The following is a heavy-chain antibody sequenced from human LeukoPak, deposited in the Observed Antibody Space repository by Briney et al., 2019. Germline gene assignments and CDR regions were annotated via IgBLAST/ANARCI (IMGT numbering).Heavy chain of an antibody. CDR1: GGSISSYY. CDR2: IYYSGIT. D-gene: IGHD6-13*01. Sequence: SETLSLTCTVSGGSISSYYWSWIRQPPGKGLEWIGYIYYSGITNYNPSLKSRVIISVHTSKNQFSLKLSSVTAADTAVYYCARAGYSSSWYGDAFDIWGQGTMVTVSS. CDR3: ARAGYSSSWYGDAFDI. J-gene: IGHJ3*02. V-gene: IGHV4-59*12.